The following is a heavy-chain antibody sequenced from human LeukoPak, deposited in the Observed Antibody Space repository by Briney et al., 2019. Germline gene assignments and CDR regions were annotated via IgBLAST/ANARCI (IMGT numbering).Heavy chain of an antibody. J-gene: IGHJ3*02. D-gene: IGHD5-18*01. CDR3: ARGFISRGYSYANDAFDI. CDR2: ISYDGSNK. Sequence: GRSLRLSCAASGFTFSSYAMHWVRQAPGKGLECLAVISYDGSNKYYADSVKGRFTISRDNSKNTLYLQMNSLRAEDRAVYYCARGFISRGYSYANDAFDIWGQGTMVTVSS. V-gene: IGHV3-30*04. CDR1: GFTFSSYA.